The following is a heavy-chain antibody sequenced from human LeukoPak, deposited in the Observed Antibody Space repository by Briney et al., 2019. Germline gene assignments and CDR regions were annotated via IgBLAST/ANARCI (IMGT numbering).Heavy chain of an antibody. Sequence: PSETLSLTCTVSGGSISSYYWSWIRQPPGKGLEWIGYIYYSGSTNYNPSLKSRVTISVDTSKNQFSLKLSSVTAADTAAYYCARGRPDGSGSYYKFDPWGQGTLVTVSS. D-gene: IGHD3-10*01. V-gene: IGHV4-59*08. CDR2: IYYSGST. CDR1: GGSISSYY. CDR3: ARGRPDGSGSYYKFDP. J-gene: IGHJ5*02.